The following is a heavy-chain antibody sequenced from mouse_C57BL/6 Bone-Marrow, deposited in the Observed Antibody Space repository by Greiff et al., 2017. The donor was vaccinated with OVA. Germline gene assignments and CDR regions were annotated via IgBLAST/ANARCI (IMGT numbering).Heavy chain of an antibody. V-gene: IGHV1-42*01. D-gene: IGHD1-1*02. CDR3: ASSTGGSLDY. J-gene: IGHJ2*01. CDR2: INPSTGGT. CDR1: GYSFTGYY. Sequence: VQLQQSGPELVKPGASVKISCKASGYSFTGYYMNWVKQSPEKSLEWIGEINPSTGGTTYNQKFKAKATLTVDKSYSTAYMQLKSLAAEASAVYYCASSTGGSLDYWGQGTTLTVSS.